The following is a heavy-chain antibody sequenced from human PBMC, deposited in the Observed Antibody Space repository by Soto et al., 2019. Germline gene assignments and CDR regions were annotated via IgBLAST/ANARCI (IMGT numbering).Heavy chain of an antibody. CDR1: GFTFSSFG. V-gene: IGHV3-30*18. J-gene: IGHJ4*02. D-gene: IGHD5-12*01. CDR3: AKERSVVATTPDFDY. Sequence: QVQLVESGGGVVQPGRSLRLSCAASGFTFSSFGMHWVRQAPGKGLEWVAVASYDGSYKYYADSVKGRFTISRDNSKNTLYLQMTSLRAEDTAVYYCAKERSVVATTPDFDYWGQGTLVTVSS. CDR2: ASYDGSYK.